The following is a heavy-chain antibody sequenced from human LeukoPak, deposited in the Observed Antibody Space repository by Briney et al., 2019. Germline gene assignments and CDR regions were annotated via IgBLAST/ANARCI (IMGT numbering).Heavy chain of an antibody. CDR3: ARPISRYDSSGYYSY. D-gene: IGHD3-22*01. Sequence: PGGSLRLSCAASGFTFSSYSMNWVRQAPGKGLEWVSYISSSSSYIYYADSVKGRFTISRDNAKNSLYLQMNSLRAGDTAVYYCARPISRYDSSGYYSYWGQGTLVTVSS. V-gene: IGHV3-21*05. CDR1: GFTFSSYS. CDR2: ISSSSSYI. J-gene: IGHJ4*02.